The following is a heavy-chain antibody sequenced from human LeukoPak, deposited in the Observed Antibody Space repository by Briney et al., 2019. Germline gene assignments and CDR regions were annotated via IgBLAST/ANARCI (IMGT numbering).Heavy chain of an antibody. Sequence: SETLSLTCTVSGGSVSSGSYYWSWLRQPPGKGLEWIGYIYYSGSTNYNPSLKSRVTISVDTSKNQFSLKLSSVTAADTAVYYCAGNRSGWPKVDYWGQGTLVTVSS. CDR1: GGSVSSGSYY. V-gene: IGHV4-61*01. CDR2: IYYSGST. CDR3: AGNRSGWPKVDY. J-gene: IGHJ4*02. D-gene: IGHD6-19*01.